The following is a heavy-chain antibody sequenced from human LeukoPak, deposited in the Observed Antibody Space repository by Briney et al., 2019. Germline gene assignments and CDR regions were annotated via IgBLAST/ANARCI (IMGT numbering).Heavy chain of an antibody. CDR2: IIGSGGNT. CDR1: RFTFYTYA. V-gene: IGHV3-23*01. CDR3: ARDGGHPLTSYYRAY. Sequence: GGSLRLSCAASRFTFYTYAMTWVRQAPGKGLEWVSTIIGSGGNTFYADSVKGRFTISRDNSKNTLSLQLTSLRAEDTGIYFCARDGGHPLTSYYRAYWGQGTLVTVSS. D-gene: IGHD4-4*01. J-gene: IGHJ4*02.